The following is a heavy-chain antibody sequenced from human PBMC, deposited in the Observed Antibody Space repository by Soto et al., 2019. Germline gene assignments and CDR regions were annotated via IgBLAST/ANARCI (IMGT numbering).Heavy chain of an antibody. CDR1: GFTFSSYA. V-gene: IGHV3-23*01. J-gene: IGHJ4*02. CDR3: AKDQIRDIVVVVAATGFDY. D-gene: IGHD2-15*01. CDR2: ISGSGGST. Sequence: EVQLLESGGGLVQPGGSLRLSCAASGFTFSSYAMSWVRQAPGKGLEWVSAISGSGGSTYYADSVKGRFTISRDNSMNTLYLKMISLRADDTAVYYCAKDQIRDIVVVVAATGFDYWGQGTLATVSS.